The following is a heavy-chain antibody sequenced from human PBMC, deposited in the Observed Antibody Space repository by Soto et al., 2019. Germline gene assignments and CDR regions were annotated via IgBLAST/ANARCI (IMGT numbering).Heavy chain of an antibody. Sequence: SETLSLTCTVSGGSISSYYWSWIRQPPGQGLEWIGYIYYSGSTNYNPSLKSRVTISVDTSKNQFSLKLSSVTAAGTAVYYCARVPNVDTAMVADYWGQGTLVTVSS. D-gene: IGHD5-18*01. V-gene: IGHV4-59*01. CDR2: IYYSGST. J-gene: IGHJ4*02. CDR3: ARVPNVDTAMVADY. CDR1: GGSISSYY.